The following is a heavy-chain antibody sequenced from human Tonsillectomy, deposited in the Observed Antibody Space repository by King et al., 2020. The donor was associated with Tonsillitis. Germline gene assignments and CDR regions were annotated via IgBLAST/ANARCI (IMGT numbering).Heavy chain of an antibody. Sequence: QLQLQESGPGLVKPSETLSLTCTVSGGSISSSSYYWGWIRQPPGKGLEWIGSIYYSGSTYYNPSLKSRVTISVDTSKNQFSLKLSSVTAADTAVYYCARRNSGWSYYYYGMDVWGQGTTVTVSS. J-gene: IGHJ6*02. D-gene: IGHD6-19*01. V-gene: IGHV4-39*01. CDR3: ARRNSGWSYYYYGMDV. CDR1: GGSISSSSYY. CDR2: IYYSGST.